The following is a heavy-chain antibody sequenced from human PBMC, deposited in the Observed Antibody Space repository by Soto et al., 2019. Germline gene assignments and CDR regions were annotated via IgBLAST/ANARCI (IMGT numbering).Heavy chain of an antibody. Sequence: EVQLLESGGGLVQPGGSLRLSCAASGFTFSSYAMSWVRQAPGKGLEWVSAISGSGGSTYYADSVKGRFTISRDNSKNTLYLQMNSLRAEDTAVYYCAKRIQLWARSYYYYGMDVWGQGTTVTVSS. D-gene: IGHD5-18*01. CDR3: AKRIQLWARSYYYYGMDV. CDR1: GFTFSSYA. J-gene: IGHJ6*02. V-gene: IGHV3-23*01. CDR2: ISGSGGST.